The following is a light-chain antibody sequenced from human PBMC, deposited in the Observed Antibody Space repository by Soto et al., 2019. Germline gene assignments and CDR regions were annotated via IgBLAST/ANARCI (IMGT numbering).Light chain of an antibody. J-gene: IGLJ1*01. V-gene: IGLV2-14*01. Sequence: QSVLTQPASVSGSPGRSITLSCTGTSXDVGGYNYVSWYQQHPGKAPKLMIYEVSNRPSGVSNRFSGSKSGNTASLTISGLQAEDEADYYCNSYASSGTLVFGTGTKVTVL. CDR2: EVS. CDR1: SXDVGGYNY. CDR3: NSYASSGTLV.